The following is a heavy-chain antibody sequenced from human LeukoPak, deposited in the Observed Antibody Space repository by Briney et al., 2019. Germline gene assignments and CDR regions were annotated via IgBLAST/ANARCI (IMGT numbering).Heavy chain of an antibody. J-gene: IGHJ4*02. CDR1: GGTFSSYA. CDR2: IIPIFGTA. D-gene: IGHD6-19*01. CDR3: ARMVRAVAAYARYYFDY. Sequence: SVKVSCKASGGTFSSYAISWVRQAPGQGVEWMGGIIPIFGTANYAQKFQGRVTITADESTSTAYMELSSLRSADTAVYYCARMVRAVAAYARYYFDYWGQGTLVTVSS. V-gene: IGHV1-69*13.